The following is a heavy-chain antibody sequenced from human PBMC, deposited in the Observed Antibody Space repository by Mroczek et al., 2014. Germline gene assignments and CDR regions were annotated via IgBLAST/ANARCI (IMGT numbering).Heavy chain of an antibody. Sequence: QVQLQESGPGLVKPSQTLSLTCTVSGGSISSGSYYWSWIRQPAGKGLEWIGRIYTSGSTNYNPSLKSRVTMSVDTSKNQFSLKLSSVTAADTAVYYCASRRTPAGALVVVPPYYYYYMDVWGKGTTVT. J-gene: IGHJ6*03. D-gene: IGHD2-2*01. CDR3: ASRRTPAGALVVVPPYYYYYMDV. CDR2: IYTSGST. V-gene: IGHV4-61*02. CDR1: GGSISSGSYY.